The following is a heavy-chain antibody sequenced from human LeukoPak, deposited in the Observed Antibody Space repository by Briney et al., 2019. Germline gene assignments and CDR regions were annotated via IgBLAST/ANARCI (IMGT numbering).Heavy chain of an antibody. J-gene: IGHJ4*02. V-gene: IGHV4-4*02. Sequence: SETLSLTCAVSGGSISSNNWWGWVRQPPGKGLEWIGEIYHSGSPNYNPSLKSRVTISVDKSRNHFSLNLSSVTAADTAVYYCARGFSDIVVVVAATTPHFDYWGQGTLVTVSS. CDR3: ARGFSDIVVVVAATTPHFDY. CDR1: GGSISSNNW. CDR2: IYHSGSP. D-gene: IGHD2-15*01.